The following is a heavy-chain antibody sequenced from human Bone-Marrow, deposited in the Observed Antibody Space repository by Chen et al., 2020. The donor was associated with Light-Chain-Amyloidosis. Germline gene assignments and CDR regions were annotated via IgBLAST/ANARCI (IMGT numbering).Heavy chain of an antibody. V-gene: IGHV1-2*02. CDR2: VNPNNGGI. Sequence: QVQLVQSGAELRKPGASVKVSCQASGYTFTGYYIPWVRQAPGQGLEWVGWVNPNNGGINYAQKFQDRVSMTRHTTVSTVYMELSRLTSDDTAVYFCARDMSPGIAVSGPYGMDVWGQGTTVTVSS. D-gene: IGHD6-19*01. CDR1: GYTFTGYY. J-gene: IGHJ6*02. CDR3: ARDMSPGIAVSGPYGMDV.